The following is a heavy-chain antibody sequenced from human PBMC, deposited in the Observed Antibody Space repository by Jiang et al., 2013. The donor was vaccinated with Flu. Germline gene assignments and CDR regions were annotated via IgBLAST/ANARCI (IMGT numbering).Heavy chain of an antibody. J-gene: IGHJ4*02. Sequence: DYGMSWVRPTLQGRGRGVGRLVLIWNGGSTGYADSVKGRFTISRDNAKNSLYLQMNSLRAEDTALYHCARCSGGSCYRHYFDYWGQGTLVTVSS. D-gene: IGHD2-15*01. CDR2: LIWNGGST. V-gene: IGHV3-20*01. CDR3: ARCSGGSCYRHYFDY. CDR1: DYG.